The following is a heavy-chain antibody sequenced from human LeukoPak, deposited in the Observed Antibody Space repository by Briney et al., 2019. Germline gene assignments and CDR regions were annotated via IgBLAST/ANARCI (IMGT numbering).Heavy chain of an antibody. J-gene: IGHJ4*02. V-gene: IGHV3-33*01. D-gene: IGHD3-22*01. CDR2: IWYDGSNK. CDR3: ARDLGYYGSSGYCDY. CDR1: GFTFSSYG. Sequence: GGSLRLSCAASGFTFSSYGMHWVRQAPGKGLEWVAVIWYDGSNKYYADSVKGRFTISRDNSKNTLYLQMNSLRAEDTAVYYCARDLGYYGSSGYCDYWGQGTLVTVSS.